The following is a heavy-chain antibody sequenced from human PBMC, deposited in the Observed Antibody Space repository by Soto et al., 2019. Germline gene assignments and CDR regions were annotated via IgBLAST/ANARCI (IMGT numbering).Heavy chain of an antibody. J-gene: IGHJ6*03. D-gene: IGHD6-19*01. CDR2: IGTAGDT. CDR1: GFTFSSYD. Sequence: EVQPVESGGGLVQPGGSLRLSCAASGFTFSSYDMHWVRQATGKGLEWVSAIGTAGDTYYPGSVKGRFTISRENAKNSLYLQMNSLRAGDTAVYYCARGTSSGYYYMDVWGKGTTVTVSS. V-gene: IGHV3-13*01. CDR3: ARGTSSGYYYMDV.